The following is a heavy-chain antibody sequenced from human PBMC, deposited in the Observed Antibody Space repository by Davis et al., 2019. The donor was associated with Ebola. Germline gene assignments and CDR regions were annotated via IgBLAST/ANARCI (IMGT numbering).Heavy chain of an antibody. CDR3: ARSGIAAAGIDY. D-gene: IGHD6-13*01. V-gene: IGHV4-59*01. J-gene: IGHJ4*02. Sequence: PGGSLRLSCTVSGGSISSYYWSWIRQPPGKGLEWIGYIYYSGSTNYNPSLKSRVTISVDTSKNQFSLKLSSVTAADTAVYYCARSGIAAAGIDYWGQGTLVTVSS. CDR2: IYYSGST. CDR1: GGSISSYY.